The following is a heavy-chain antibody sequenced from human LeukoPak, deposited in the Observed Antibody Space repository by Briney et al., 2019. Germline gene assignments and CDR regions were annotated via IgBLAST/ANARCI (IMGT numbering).Heavy chain of an antibody. V-gene: IGHV3-64*01. CDR2: ISSNGGST. Sequence: HPGGSLRFSGAAPGFTFSSYARPWVGQVQGKGLEYVSAISSNGGSTYYANSVKGRFTISRDNSKNTLYLQMGSLRAEDMAVYYCARHDYWGQGTLVTVSS. CDR1: GFTFSSYA. J-gene: IGHJ4*02. CDR3: ARHDY.